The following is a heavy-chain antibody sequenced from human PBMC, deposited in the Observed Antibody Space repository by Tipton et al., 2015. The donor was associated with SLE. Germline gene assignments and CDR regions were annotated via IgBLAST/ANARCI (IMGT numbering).Heavy chain of an antibody. J-gene: IGHJ5*02. Sequence: TLSLTCTVSGGSISSYYWSWIRQPPGKGLEWIGYIYYSGSTYYNPSLKSRVTISVDTSKNQFSLKLSSVTAADTAVYYCASGDYYDSPGWFDPWGQGTLVTVSS. D-gene: IGHD3-22*01. CDR1: GGSISSYY. V-gene: IGHV4-59*06. CDR2: IYYSGST. CDR3: ASGDYYDSPGWFDP.